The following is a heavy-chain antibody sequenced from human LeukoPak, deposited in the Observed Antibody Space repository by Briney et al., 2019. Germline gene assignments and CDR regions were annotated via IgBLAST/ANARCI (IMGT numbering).Heavy chain of an antibody. V-gene: IGHV1-18*01. D-gene: IGHD4-11*01. CDR3: ARVRNDYKPRDPFDY. CDR1: GGTFSSYA. CDR2: ISTYNGNT. J-gene: IGHJ4*02. Sequence: ASVKVSCKASGGTFSSYAISWVRQAPGQGLEWMGWISTYNGNTNYAEKLQGRVTMTTDTPTSTAYMELRTLRSDDTAVYYCARVRNDYKPRDPFDYWGQGTLVTVSS.